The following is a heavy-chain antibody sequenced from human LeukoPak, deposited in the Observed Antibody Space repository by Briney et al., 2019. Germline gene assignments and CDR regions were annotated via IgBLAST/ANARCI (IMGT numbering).Heavy chain of an antibody. CDR2: IWYDGSDK. V-gene: IGHV3-33*06. Sequence: GGSLRLSCAASGFTFNTYGMHWVRQAPGRGREWVAVIWYDGSDKYYAESVKGRFTISRDNSKNTLSLQMNSLRVEDTAMYYCAEGVGRTSGRNPDYWGKGTLVTVSS. CDR3: AEGVGRTSGRNPDY. D-gene: IGHD2-8*02. CDR1: GFTFNTYG. J-gene: IGHJ4*02.